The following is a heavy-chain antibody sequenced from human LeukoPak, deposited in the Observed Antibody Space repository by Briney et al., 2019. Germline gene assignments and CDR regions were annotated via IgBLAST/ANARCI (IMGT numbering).Heavy chain of an antibody. CDR3: AKTQLPFGVVTLFDY. Sequence: PGGSLRLSCAASGFTFSSYWMHWVRQAPGKGLVWVSRINSDGSSTSYADSVKGRFTISRDNAKNTLYLQMNSLRAEDTAVYYCAKTQLPFGVVTLFDYWGQGTLVTVSS. D-gene: IGHD3-3*01. J-gene: IGHJ4*02. CDR2: INSDGSST. V-gene: IGHV3-74*01. CDR1: GFTFSSYW.